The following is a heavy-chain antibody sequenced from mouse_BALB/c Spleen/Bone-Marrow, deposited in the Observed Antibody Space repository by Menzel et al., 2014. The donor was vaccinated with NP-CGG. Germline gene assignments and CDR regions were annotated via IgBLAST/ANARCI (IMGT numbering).Heavy chain of an antibody. Sequence: EVQRVESGGGLVKPGGSLKLSCAASGFTFSSYSMSWVRQTPEKRLEWVATISSGGHDTYYPDSVKGRFTISRDNAKNPLYLQMSSLKSEDTAMYYCSKDGGYDYSYYFDYWGQGTTLTVSS. CDR1: GFTFSSYS. J-gene: IGHJ2*01. CDR3: SKDGGYDYSYYFDY. V-gene: IGHV5-6-4*01. D-gene: IGHD2-4*01. CDR2: ISSGGHDT.